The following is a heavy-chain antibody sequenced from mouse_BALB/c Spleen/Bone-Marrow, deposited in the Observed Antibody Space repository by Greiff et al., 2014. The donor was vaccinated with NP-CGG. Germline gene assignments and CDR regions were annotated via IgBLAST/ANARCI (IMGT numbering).Heavy chain of an antibody. CDR3: ARSGSSSGYFDY. D-gene: IGHD1-1*01. V-gene: IGHV5-17*02. Sequence: EVKLQESGGGLVQPGGFRKLSCAASGFTFSSFAMHWVRQAPEKGLEWVAYISSGSSTIYYADTVMGRFTISRDNPKNTLFLQMTSLRSEDTAMYYCARSGSSSGYFDYWGQGTILTVSS. J-gene: IGHJ2*01. CDR2: ISSGSSTI. CDR1: GFTFSSFA.